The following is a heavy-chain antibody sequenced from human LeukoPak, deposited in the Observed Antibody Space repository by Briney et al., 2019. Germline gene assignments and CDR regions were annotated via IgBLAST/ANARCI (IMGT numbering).Heavy chain of an antibody. V-gene: IGHV3-15*01. CDR2: IKSKTEGETT. J-gene: IGHJ4*02. CDR3: TLSSSGWAFDH. Sequence: GGSLRLSCAASGFTFSNAWMTWVRQAPGKGLEWVGRIKSKTEGETTDYDAPVKGRSTISRDDSTNTVYLQMNSLKTEDTGVYFCTLSSSGWAFDHWGQGTLVTVSS. CDR1: GFTFSNAW. D-gene: IGHD6-19*01.